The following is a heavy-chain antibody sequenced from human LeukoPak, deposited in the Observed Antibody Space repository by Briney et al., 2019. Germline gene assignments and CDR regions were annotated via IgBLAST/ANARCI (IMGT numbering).Heavy chain of an antibody. D-gene: IGHD6-19*01. CDR2: ISGSGGST. CDR1: GFTFSNYA. CDR3: AKSGYSGYSSGWYRDYYGMDV. V-gene: IGHV3-23*01. Sequence: GGSLRLSCAASGFTFSNYAMNWVRQAPGKGLEWVSAISGSGGSTYYADSVKGRFTISRDNSKNTLYLQMNSLRAEDTAVYYCAKSGYSGYSSGWYRDYYGMDVWGQGTTVTVSS. J-gene: IGHJ6*02.